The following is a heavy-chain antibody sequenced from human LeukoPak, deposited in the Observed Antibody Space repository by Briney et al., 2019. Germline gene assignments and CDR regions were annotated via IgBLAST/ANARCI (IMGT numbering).Heavy chain of an antibody. CDR1: GFTFSSYW. J-gene: IGHJ1*01. D-gene: IGHD6-6*01. Sequence: GGSLRLSCVASGFTFSSYWMHWVRQDPRKGLVWVSRINGDGRNINYADSVRGRFTISRDNAKNTLYLQMNSLRAEDTAVYYCAKEGVYSSSDGLYFQHWGQGTLVTVSS. CDR3: AKEGVYSSSDGLYFQH. V-gene: IGHV3-74*01. CDR2: INGDGRNI.